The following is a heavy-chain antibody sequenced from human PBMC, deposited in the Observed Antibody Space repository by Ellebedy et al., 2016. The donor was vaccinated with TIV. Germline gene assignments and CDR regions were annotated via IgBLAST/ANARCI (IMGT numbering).Heavy chain of an antibody. J-gene: IGHJ3*02. V-gene: IGHV5-51*01. Sequence: GESLKISCKGSGYTFTSFWIGWVRQMPGEGLEWMGIINPGDSDIRYSPSFQGQVTISADKSISTAYLQWSSLKASDTAIYYCARHKNGSFRSAFDIWGQGTMVTVSS. CDR1: GYTFTSFW. D-gene: IGHD1-26*01. CDR3: ARHKNGSFRSAFDI. CDR2: INPGDSDI.